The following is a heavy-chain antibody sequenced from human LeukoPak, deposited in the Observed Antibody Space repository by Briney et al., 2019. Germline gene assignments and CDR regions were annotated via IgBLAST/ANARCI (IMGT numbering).Heavy chain of an antibody. CDR1: GYTFTGYY. CDR2: ISAYNGNT. Sequence: ASVKVSCKASGYTFTGYYMHWVRQAPGQGLEWMGWISAYNGNTNYAQKLQGRVTMTTDTSTSTAYMELRSLRSDDTAVYYCAVLGSGISHFDYWGQGTLVTVSS. CDR3: AVLGSGISHFDY. V-gene: IGHV1-18*04. D-gene: IGHD2-15*01. J-gene: IGHJ4*02.